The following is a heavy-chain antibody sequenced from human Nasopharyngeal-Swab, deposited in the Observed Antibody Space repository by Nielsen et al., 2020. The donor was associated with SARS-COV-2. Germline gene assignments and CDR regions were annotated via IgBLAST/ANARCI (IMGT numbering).Heavy chain of an antibody. V-gene: IGHV3-13*01. J-gene: IGHJ6*03. CDR2: IGTEGDT. CDR1: GFTLSSYD. Sequence: GESLKIPCAASGFTLSSYDMHWVRQVTVKGLEWVSSIGTEGDTHYPDSVQGRFTISRENAKSSLYLQMNLVRAEDTGVYYCARARGINLGLGVVGDMDVWGKGTTVTVSS. D-gene: IGHD3-3*01. CDR3: ARARGINLGLGVVGDMDV.